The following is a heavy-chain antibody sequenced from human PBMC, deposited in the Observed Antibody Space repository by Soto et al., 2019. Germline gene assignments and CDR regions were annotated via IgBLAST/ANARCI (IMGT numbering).Heavy chain of an antibody. CDR1: GFTFSSYA. CDR2: ISYDGSNK. D-gene: IGHD3-3*01. V-gene: IGHV3-30-3*01. J-gene: IGHJ5*02. CDR3: ARDNSAYDFWSGYWKQNWFDP. Sequence: GGSLRLSCAASGFTFSSYAMHWVRQAPGKGLEWVAVISYDGSNKYYADSVKGRFTISRDNSKNTLYLQMNSLRAEDTAVYYCARDNSAYDFWSGYWKQNWFDPWGQGTPVTVSS.